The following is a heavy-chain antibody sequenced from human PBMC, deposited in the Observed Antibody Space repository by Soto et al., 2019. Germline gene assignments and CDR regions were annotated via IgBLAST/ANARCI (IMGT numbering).Heavy chain of an antibody. CDR2: IYYDGST. CDR1: GGSVNSGGYY. Sequence: SETLSLTCTVSGGSVNSGGYYWNWIRQHPGKDLEWIGYIYYDGSTYYNPSLQTRINISADTSKNQFSLKLTSVTAADTAVYYCACFSHSADPLDFWGQGALVTV. CDR3: ACFSHSADPLDF. D-gene: IGHD3-10*02. J-gene: IGHJ4*02. V-gene: IGHV4-31*03.